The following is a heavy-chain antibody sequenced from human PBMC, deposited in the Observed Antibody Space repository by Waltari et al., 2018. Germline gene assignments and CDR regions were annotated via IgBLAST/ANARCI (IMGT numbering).Heavy chain of an antibody. J-gene: IGHJ4*02. CDR3: ARGIQLWGRGSWYFDD. D-gene: IGHD5-18*01. CDR1: GYIFTNYA. Sequence: QVQLVQSGSELKKPGASVKVSCKASGYIFTNYAMNWVRPAPGQGLEWMGWISTNTGTPTFAQGFTGRFVFSLDTSVSTAYLQISSLKAEDTAVYYCARGIQLWGRGSWYFDDWGQGTLVTVSS. V-gene: IGHV7-4-1*02. CDR2: ISTNTGTP.